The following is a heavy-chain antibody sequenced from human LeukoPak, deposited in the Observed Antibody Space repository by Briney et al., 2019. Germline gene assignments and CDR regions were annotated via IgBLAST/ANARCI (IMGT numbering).Heavy chain of an antibody. J-gene: IGHJ1*01. V-gene: IGHV3-23*01. Sequence: GGSLRLSCAASGFTVSSNYMTWVPQAPGKGLEWVSVISGSGVGTYYADSVKGRFTISRDNSKNTLYLQMNSLRAEDTAVYYCAKEIYGDSTGGRFQHWGQGTLVTVSS. CDR2: ISGSGVGT. CDR1: GFTVSSNY. CDR3: AKEIYGDSTGGRFQH. D-gene: IGHD4-17*01.